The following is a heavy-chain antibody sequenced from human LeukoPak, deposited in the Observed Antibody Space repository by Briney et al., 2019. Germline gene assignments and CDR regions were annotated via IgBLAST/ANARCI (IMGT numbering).Heavy chain of an antibody. CDR1: GFTFSSYA. CDR3: AKSVVVVAATLTWNY. Sequence: PGGSLRLSCAASGFTFSSYAMSWVRQAPGKGLEWVSAISGSGGSTYYADSVKGRFTISRDNSKNTLYLQMNSLRAEDTGVYYCAKSVVVVAATLTWNYWGQGTLVTVSS. CDR2: ISGSGGST. V-gene: IGHV3-23*01. J-gene: IGHJ4*02. D-gene: IGHD2-15*01.